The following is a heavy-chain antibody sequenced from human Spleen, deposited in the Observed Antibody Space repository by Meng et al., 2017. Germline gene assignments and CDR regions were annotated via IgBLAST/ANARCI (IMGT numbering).Heavy chain of an antibody. J-gene: IGHJ4*02. Sequence: GESLKISCAASGFTFSSYSMNWVRQAPGKGLVWVSRINSDGSIPTYADSVKGRFTISRDNAKNSLYLQMNSLRAEDTAVYYCARAPAGYGEYFDYWGQGTLVTVSS. CDR1: GFTFSSYS. V-gene: IGHV3-74*03. CDR3: ARAPAGYGEYFDY. D-gene: IGHD3-10*01. CDR2: INSDGSIP.